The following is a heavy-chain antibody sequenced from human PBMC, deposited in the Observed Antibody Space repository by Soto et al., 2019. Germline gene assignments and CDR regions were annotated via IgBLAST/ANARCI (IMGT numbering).Heavy chain of an antibody. J-gene: IGHJ4*02. D-gene: IGHD6-25*01. CDR3: ARSGEHPFDF. CDR2: TSPLKGNT. V-gene: IGHV1-18*01. Sequence: RASVKVSCKASGYTFTNYVIHWVRQAPGQGLEWMGWTSPLKGNTKYAQKVQGRVSVTTDTSTNTVYMELSGLRYDDTALYYCARSGEHPFDFWGQGTLVTVSS. CDR1: GYTFTNYV.